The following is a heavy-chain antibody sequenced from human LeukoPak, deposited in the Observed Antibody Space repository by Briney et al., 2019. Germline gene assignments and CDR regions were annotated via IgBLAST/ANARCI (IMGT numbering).Heavy chain of an antibody. J-gene: IGHJ4*02. Sequence: SETLSLTCAVYGGSFSGYYWSWIRQPPGKGLEWIGEINHSGSTNYNPSLKSRVTISVDTSKNQFSLKLSSVTAADTAVYYCARGGITMIGDLDYWGQGTLVTVSS. CDR1: GGSFSGYY. CDR2: INHSGST. CDR3: ARGGITMIGDLDY. D-gene: IGHD3-22*01. V-gene: IGHV4-34*01.